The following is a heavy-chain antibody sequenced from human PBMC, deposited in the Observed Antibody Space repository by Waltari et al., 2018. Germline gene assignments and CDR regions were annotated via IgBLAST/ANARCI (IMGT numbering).Heavy chain of an antibody. CDR3: ARVSAQDSGIYPRDSFDI. Sequence: VQLVQPAAGGKKPGAPVKVPLNASGSTLRRYTLPPLRQAPGPGLEWVRQINTNSGDTKHAEKFQGRVTMTRGTSSSTAYMELDWLSSEDTAVYYCARVSAQDSGIYPRDSFDIWGQGTMAPVSS. CDR1: GSTLRRYT. CDR2: INTNSGDT. J-gene: IGHJ3*02. D-gene: IGHD1-26*01. V-gene: IGHV1-2*06.